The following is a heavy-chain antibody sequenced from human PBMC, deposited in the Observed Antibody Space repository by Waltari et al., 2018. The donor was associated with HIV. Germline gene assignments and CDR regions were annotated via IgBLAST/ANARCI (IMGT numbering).Heavy chain of an antibody. D-gene: IGHD3-16*02. Sequence: EVQLVESGGGLVKPGGSLRLSCAASGFTFSNAWMSWVRQAPGKGLEWVGRIKSKTDGGTTDYAAPVKGRFTISRDDSKNTLYLQMNSLKTEDTAVYYCTTEVRLGELSLDYWGQGTLVTVSS. V-gene: IGHV3-15*01. CDR1: GFTFSNAW. J-gene: IGHJ4*02. CDR3: TTEVRLGELSLDY. CDR2: IKSKTDGGTT.